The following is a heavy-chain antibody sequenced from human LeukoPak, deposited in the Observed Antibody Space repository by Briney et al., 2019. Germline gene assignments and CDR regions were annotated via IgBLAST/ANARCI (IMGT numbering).Heavy chain of an antibody. Sequence: GESLKISCKGSGYRFTSYWIGWVRPMPGKGLEWMGIIYPGDSDTRYSPSFQGQVTISADKSISTAYLQWSSLKASDTAMYYCARLDIVVVPAATRSWFDPWGQGTLVTVSS. J-gene: IGHJ5*02. V-gene: IGHV5-51*01. CDR3: ARLDIVVVPAATRSWFDP. CDR2: IYPGDSDT. D-gene: IGHD2-2*01. CDR1: GYRFTSYW.